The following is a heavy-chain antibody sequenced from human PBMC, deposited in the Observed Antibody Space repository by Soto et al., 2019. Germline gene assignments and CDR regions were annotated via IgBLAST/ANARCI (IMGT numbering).Heavy chain of an antibody. J-gene: IGHJ5*02. CDR3: ARLSAAWFDP. CDR1: GGSVSSGSNY. CDR2: IYHSGST. D-gene: IGHD6-13*01. V-gene: IGHV4-61*01. Sequence: QVQLQESGPGLVKPSETLSLTCTVSGGSVSSGSNYWGWIRQPPGKGLEWIGYIYHSGSTNYNPSLKSRVTISVDTSKNQFSLSLTSVTAADTAVYYCARLSAAWFDPWGQGTLVTVAS.